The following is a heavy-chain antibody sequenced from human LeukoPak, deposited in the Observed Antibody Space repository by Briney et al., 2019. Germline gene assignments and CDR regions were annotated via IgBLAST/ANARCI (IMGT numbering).Heavy chain of an antibody. D-gene: IGHD3-10*01. CDR2: INTNTGNP. V-gene: IGHV7-4-1*02. CDR1: GYSFTSYA. CDR3: ARGNSYYYGSGSSGGDY. J-gene: IGHJ4*02. Sequence: ASVKVSCKASGYSFTSYAINWVRQAPGQGLEWMGWINTNTGNPAYAQGFTGRFVFSLDTSVSTAYLQISSLKAADTAVYYCARGNSYYYGSGSSGGDYWGQGTLVTVSS.